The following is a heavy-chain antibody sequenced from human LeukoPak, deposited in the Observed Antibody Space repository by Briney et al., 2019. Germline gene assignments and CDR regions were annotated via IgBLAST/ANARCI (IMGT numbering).Heavy chain of an antibody. V-gene: IGHV3-23*01. Sequence: PGGSLRLSXAASGFTFSSYAMSWVRQAPGKGLEWVSAISGSGGSTYYADSVKGRFTISRDNSKNTLYLQMNSLRAEDTAVYYCAKSSLTGYYFCPFDYWGQGTLVTVSS. CDR3: AKSSLTGYYFCPFDY. J-gene: IGHJ4*02. CDR2: ISGSGGST. CDR1: GFTFSSYA. D-gene: IGHD3-9*01.